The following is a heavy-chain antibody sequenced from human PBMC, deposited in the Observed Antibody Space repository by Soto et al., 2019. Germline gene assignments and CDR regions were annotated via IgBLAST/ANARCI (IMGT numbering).Heavy chain of an antibody. D-gene: IGHD3-10*01. J-gene: IGHJ5*02. CDR1: GYTFTSYG. CDR3: ARDIFLLWFGQPNWFDP. V-gene: IGHV1-18*04. CDR2: ISAYNGST. Sequence: GASVKVSCKASGYTFTSYGISWVRQAPGQGLEWMGWISAYNGSTNYAQKLQGRVTMTTDTSTSTAYMELRSLRSDDTAVYYCARDIFLLWFGQPNWFDPWGQGTLVTVSS.